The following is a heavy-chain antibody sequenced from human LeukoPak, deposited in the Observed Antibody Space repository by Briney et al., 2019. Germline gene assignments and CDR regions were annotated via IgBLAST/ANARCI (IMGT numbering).Heavy chain of an antibody. D-gene: IGHD3-9*01. CDR1: GYTFTSYY. Sequence: GASVKVSCKASGYTFTSYYMHWVRQAPGQGLEWMGIINPSGGSTSYAQKFQGRVTMTRDTSTSTVYMELSSLRSEDTAVYCCARGLTYYDILTGRDADDAFDIWGQGTMVTVSS. CDR2: INPSGGST. CDR3: ARGLTYYDILTGRDADDAFDI. J-gene: IGHJ3*02. V-gene: IGHV1-46*01.